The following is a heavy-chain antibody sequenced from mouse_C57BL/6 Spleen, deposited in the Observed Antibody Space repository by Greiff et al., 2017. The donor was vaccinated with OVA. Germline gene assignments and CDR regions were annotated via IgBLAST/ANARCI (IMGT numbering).Heavy chain of an antibody. CDR2: IHPNSGST. J-gene: IGHJ4*01. CDR1: GYTFTSYW. Sequence: VKLQQPGAELVKPGASVKLSCKASGYTFTSYWMHWVKQRPGQGLEWIGMIHPNSGSTNYNEKFKSKATLTVDKSSSTAYMQLSSLTSEDSAVYYCARVRSTTEGAMDYWGQGTSVTVSS. D-gene: IGHD1-1*01. CDR3: ARVRSTTEGAMDY. V-gene: IGHV1-64*01.